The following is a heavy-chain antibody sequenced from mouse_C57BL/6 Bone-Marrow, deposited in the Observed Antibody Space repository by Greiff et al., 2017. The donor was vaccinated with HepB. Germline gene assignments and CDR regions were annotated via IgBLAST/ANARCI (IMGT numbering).Heavy chain of an antibody. CDR3: ARSPKGAMDY. Sequence: EVQLMESGGGLVQPGGSLSLSCAASGFTFTDYYMSWVRQPPGKALEWLGFIRNKANGYTTEYSASVKGRFTISRDNSQSILYLQMNALRAEDSATYYCARSPKGAMDYWGQGTSVTVSS. J-gene: IGHJ4*01. CDR1: GFTFTDYY. CDR2: IRNKANGYTT. V-gene: IGHV7-3*01.